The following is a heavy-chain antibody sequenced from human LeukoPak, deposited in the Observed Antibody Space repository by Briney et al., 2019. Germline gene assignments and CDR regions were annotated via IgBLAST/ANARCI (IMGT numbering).Heavy chain of an antibody. CDR1: GGTFSSYA. CDR3: ATPRGGYYYE. D-gene: IGHD3-22*01. J-gene: IGHJ4*02. CDR2: IIPIFGTA. V-gene: IGHV1-69*05. Sequence: GASVKVSCKASGGTFSSYAISWVRQAPGQGLEWMGGIIPIFGTANYAQKFQGRVTITTDESTSTAYMELSSLRSEDTAVYYCATPRGGYYYEWGQGTLVTVSS.